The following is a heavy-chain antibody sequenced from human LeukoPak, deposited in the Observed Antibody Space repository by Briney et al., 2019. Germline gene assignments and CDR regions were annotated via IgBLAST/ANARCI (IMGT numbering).Heavy chain of an antibody. CDR3: ARDRVNYDFWSGYPPWFDP. D-gene: IGHD3-3*01. J-gene: IGHJ5*02. CDR2: ISSSSSYI. Sequence: GGSLRLSCAASGFTFSSYSMNWVRQAPGKGLEWVSSISSSSSYIYYADSVKGRFTISRDNAKNSLYPQMNSLRAEDTAVYYCARDRVNYDFWSGYPPWFDPWGQGTLVTVSS. CDR1: GFTFSSYS. V-gene: IGHV3-21*01.